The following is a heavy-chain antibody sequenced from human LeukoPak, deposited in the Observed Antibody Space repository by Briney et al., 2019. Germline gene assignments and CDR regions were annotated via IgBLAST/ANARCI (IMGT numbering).Heavy chain of an antibody. CDR1: GYTFTGYY. V-gene: IGHV1-2*02. D-gene: IGHD2-15*01. J-gene: IGHJ4*02. CDR3: ASGGGSLPV. Sequence: ASVTVSFTASGYTFTGYYMHWVRQAPGQGLEWVGWINPNSGGTNYAQKFQGRITMTSDTSISTAYMELRKLSAGDTAVDYCASGGGSLPVWGQGTLVTV. CDR2: INPNSGGT.